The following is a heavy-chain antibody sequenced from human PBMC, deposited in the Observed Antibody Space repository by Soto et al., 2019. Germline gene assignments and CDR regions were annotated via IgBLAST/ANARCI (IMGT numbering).Heavy chain of an antibody. Sequence: QVQLVQSGAEVKKPGSSVKVSCKASGGTFTTSAISWVRQAPGQGLEWMGGIIPTFSTADYAQKFQGRATITADESTSTAYMELSSLRSEDTAVYYCARDRPRENYGGNYYYEMDVWGQGTTVTVSS. CDR1: GGTFTTSA. V-gene: IGHV1-69*12. D-gene: IGHD4-17*01. CDR3: ARDRPRENYGGNYYYEMDV. CDR2: IIPTFSTA. J-gene: IGHJ6*02.